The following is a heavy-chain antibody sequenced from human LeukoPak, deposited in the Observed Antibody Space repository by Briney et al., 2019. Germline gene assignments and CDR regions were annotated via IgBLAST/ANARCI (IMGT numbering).Heavy chain of an antibody. CDR1: GGSISSGGYS. J-gene: IGHJ4*02. CDR3: ARDGPATIGTYYFDY. Sequence: SQTLSLTCTVSGGSISSGGYSWSWIRQPPGKGLEWIGYIYHSGSTYYNPSLKSRVTISVDRSKNQFSLKLSSVTAADTAVYYCARDGPATIGTYYFDYWGQGTLVTVSS. D-gene: IGHD5-12*01. V-gene: IGHV4-30-2*01. CDR2: IYHSGST.